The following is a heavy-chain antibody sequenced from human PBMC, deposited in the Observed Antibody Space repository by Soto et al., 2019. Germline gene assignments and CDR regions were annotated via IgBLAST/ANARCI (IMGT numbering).Heavy chain of an antibody. Sequence: PSETLSLTCTVSGASINSGDYYWSWIRQAPGKGLEWIGHIYYSGSTYYKPSLKSRVTISIDTSKTQFSLKLTSVTAADTALYYCARVGFTYGTASVWGQGTQVTAPQ. CDR1: GASINSGDYY. J-gene: IGHJ4*02. CDR2: IYYSGST. CDR3: ARVGFTYGTASV. V-gene: IGHV4-30-4*01. D-gene: IGHD1-26*01.